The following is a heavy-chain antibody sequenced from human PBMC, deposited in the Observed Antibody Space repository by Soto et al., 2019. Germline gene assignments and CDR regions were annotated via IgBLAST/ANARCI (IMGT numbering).Heavy chain of an antibody. J-gene: IGHJ4*02. D-gene: IGHD2-2*01. Sequence: GGSLRLSCAASGFTFSDHYMHWVRQAPGKGLEWVGHIRNRVNIYTTDYGASVKGRVTISRDDSKNSLYLQTNSLKTEDTAVYYCARGGCSATSCLDYWGQGALVTVSS. V-gene: IGHV3-72*01. CDR3: ARGGCSATSCLDY. CDR2: IRNRVNIYTT. CDR1: GFTFSDHY.